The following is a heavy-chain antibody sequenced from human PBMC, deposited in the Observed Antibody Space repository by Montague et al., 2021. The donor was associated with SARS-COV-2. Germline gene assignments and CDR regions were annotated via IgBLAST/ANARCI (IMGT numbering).Heavy chain of an antibody. V-gene: IGHV3-23*01. CDR2: ISGSGGST. CDR3: AMPYCSSTSCDYYYGMDV. D-gene: IGHD2-2*01. CDR1: GFTFSSYA. Sequence: LRLSFSASGFTFSSYAISWVRQAPGKGLEWVSAISGSGGSTYYADSVKGRFTISRDNSKNTLYLQMNSLRAEDTAVYYCAMPYCSSTSCDYYYGMDVWGQGTTVTVSS. J-gene: IGHJ6*02.